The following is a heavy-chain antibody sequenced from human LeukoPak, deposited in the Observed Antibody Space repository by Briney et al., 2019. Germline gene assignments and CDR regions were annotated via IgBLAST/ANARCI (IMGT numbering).Heavy chain of an antibody. D-gene: IGHD3-3*01. CDR3: ARGSRSYDFWSGYHY. CDR2: ISYDGSNK. CDR1: GFTFSSYG. J-gene: IGHJ4*02. V-gene: IGHV3-30*03. Sequence: GGSLRLSCAASGFTFSSYGMHWVRQAPGKGLEWVAVISYDGSNKYYADSVKGRFTISRDNSKNTLYLQMNSLRAEDTAVYYCARGSRSYDFWSGYHYWGQGTLVTVSS.